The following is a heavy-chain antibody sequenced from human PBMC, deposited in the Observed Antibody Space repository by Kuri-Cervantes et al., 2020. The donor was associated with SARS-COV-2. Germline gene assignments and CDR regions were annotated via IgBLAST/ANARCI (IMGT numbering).Heavy chain of an antibody. Sequence: ASVKVSCKVSGYTLTELSTHWVRQAPGKGLEWMGGFDPEDGETIYAQKFQGRVTMTEDTSTDTAYMELSSLRSEDTAVYYCATEYAIRAYDSSGYYGFYWGQGTLVTVSS. D-gene: IGHD3-22*01. CDR1: GYTLTELS. CDR2: FDPEDGET. CDR3: ATEYAIRAYDSSGYYGFY. J-gene: IGHJ4*02. V-gene: IGHV1-24*01.